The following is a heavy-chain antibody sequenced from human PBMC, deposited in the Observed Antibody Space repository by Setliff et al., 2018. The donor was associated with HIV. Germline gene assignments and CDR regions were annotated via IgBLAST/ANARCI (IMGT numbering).Heavy chain of an antibody. CDR2: IYSSGSN. J-gene: IGHJ4*02. D-gene: IGHD6-6*01. CDR3: ARADSSTWSHYFDF. V-gene: IGHV4-61*02. CDR1: GGSISSGIHY. Sequence: SETLSLTCTVSGGSISSGIHYWNWIRQPAGKGLEWIGRIYSSGSNNYNPSLKSRVTISADTSKNQFSLKLSSVTAADTALYYCARADSSTWSHYFDFWGQGTLVTVSS.